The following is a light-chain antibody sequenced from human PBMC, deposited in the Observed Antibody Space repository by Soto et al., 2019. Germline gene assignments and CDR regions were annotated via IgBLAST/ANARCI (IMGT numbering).Light chain of an antibody. Sequence: EIVLTQSPGTLSLSPGERATLSCRASQSVSNNYLAWYQQKPGQAPRLLIYGASNRATGIPDRFSGSGSGTDFTLTISNLQPEDFATYYCQQSYNVPRAFGGGTKVEIQ. J-gene: IGKJ4*01. CDR1: QSVSNNY. V-gene: IGKV3-20*01. CDR2: GAS. CDR3: QQSYNVPRA.